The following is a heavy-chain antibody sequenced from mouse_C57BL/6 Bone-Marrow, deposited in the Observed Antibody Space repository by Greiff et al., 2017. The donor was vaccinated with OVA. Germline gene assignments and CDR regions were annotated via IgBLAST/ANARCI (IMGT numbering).Heavy chain of an antibody. CDR2: IYPGDGDT. J-gene: IGHJ2*01. CDR1: GYAFSSSW. CDR3: ARSQTGTSGY. D-gene: IGHD4-1*01. V-gene: IGHV1-82*01. Sequence: VQLQQSGPELVKPGASVKISCKASGYAFSSSWMNWVKQRPGKGLEWIGRIYPGDGDTNYNGKFKGKATLTADKSSSTAYMQLSSLTSEDSAVYFCARSQTGTSGYWGQGTTLTVSS.